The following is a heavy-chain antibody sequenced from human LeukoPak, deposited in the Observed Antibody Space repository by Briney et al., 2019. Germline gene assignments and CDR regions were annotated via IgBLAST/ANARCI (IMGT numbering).Heavy chain of an antibody. V-gene: IGHV3-23*01. D-gene: IGHD4-23*01. CDR2: ISGSGGST. Sequence: GGTLRLSCAASGFTFSSYGMSWVRQAPGKGLEWVSAISGSGGSTYYADSVKGRFTISRDNSKNTLYLQMNSLRAEDTAVYYCAKDARHGGSFDYWGQGTLVTVSS. J-gene: IGHJ4*02. CDR1: GFTFSSYG. CDR3: AKDARHGGSFDY.